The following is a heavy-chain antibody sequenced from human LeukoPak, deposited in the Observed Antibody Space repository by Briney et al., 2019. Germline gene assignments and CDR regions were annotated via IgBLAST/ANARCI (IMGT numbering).Heavy chain of an antibody. CDR3: ARGGSRMTTFYIIDY. CDR2: INTGNGNT. D-gene: IGHD4-11*01. V-gene: IGHV1-3*04. Sequence: ASVKVSCKASGYTFTSYAIHWVRQAPGQRPEWMGWINTGNGNTKYSQKFQGRVTITRDTSANTAYMELSSLRFEDTAVYYCARGGSRMTTFYIIDYWGQGTLVTVSS. CDR1: GYTFTSYA. J-gene: IGHJ4*02.